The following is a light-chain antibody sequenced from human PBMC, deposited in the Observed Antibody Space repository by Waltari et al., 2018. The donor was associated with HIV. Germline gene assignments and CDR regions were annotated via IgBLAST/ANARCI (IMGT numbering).Light chain of an antibody. CDR2: AVS. J-gene: IGLJ1*01. Sequence: QSALTQPASVSGSPGQSLTISCTGTSSHVGGYNSVSWYQLHPGKAPKLMIYAVSNRPSGVSNRFSGSKSDNMASLTISGLQAEDEADYYCSSYTSTSTVYVFGTGTEVTVL. V-gene: IGLV2-14*03. CDR1: SSHVGGYNS. CDR3: SSYTSTSTVYV.